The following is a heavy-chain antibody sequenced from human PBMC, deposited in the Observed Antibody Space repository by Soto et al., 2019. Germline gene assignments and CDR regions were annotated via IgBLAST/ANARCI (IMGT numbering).Heavy chain of an antibody. D-gene: IGHD5-12*01. CDR1: GGSFSGYY. CDR2: INHSGST. V-gene: IGHV4-34*01. Sequence: QVQLQQWGAGLLKPSETLSLTCAVYGGSFSGYYWSWIRQPPGKGLEWIGEINHSGSTNYNPSLKSRVTISVDTSKNQFALKMRSVTAADTAVYYCARCPPVRDGYNAPLDYWGQGTLVTVSS. CDR3: ARCPPVRDGYNAPLDY. J-gene: IGHJ4*02.